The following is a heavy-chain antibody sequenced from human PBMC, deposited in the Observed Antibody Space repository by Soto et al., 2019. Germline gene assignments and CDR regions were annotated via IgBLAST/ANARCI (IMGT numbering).Heavy chain of an antibody. CDR2: ISVIGVHT. V-gene: IGHV3-21*01. CDR3: ARDSKSRQDGMDA. Sequence: EEQLVESGGVLVRPGGSLRLSCGASGFTLSSYAFNWVRQAPGKGLEWVSSISVIGVHTFYADSVKGRFTISRDSAKNALFRELTILRADDTVVDFCARDSKSRQDGMDAWGQGTTVTFSS. D-gene: IGHD4-4*01. CDR1: GFTLSSYA. J-gene: IGHJ6*02.